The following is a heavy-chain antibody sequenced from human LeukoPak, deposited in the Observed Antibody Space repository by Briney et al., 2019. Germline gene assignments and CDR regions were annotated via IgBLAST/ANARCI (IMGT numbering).Heavy chain of an antibody. J-gene: IGHJ4*02. V-gene: IGHV3-11*04. CDR3: ARAHYDFWSGSDY. Sequence: GGSLRLSCAASGFTFSDYYMSWIRQAPGMGLEWVSYISSSGSTIYYADSVKGRFTISRDNAKNSLYLQMNSLRAEDTAVYYCARAHYDFWSGSDYWGQGTPVTVSS. D-gene: IGHD3-3*01. CDR1: GFTFSDYY. CDR2: ISSSGSTI.